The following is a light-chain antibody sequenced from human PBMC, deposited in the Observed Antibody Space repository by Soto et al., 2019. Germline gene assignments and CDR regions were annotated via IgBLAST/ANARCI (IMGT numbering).Light chain of an antibody. CDR2: EVN. Sequence: QSALTQPASVSGSPGQSITISCSGTYNLVSWYQQHPGKAPKLMIFEVNKRPSGVSYRFSGSKSGNTASLTISALQAEDEADYFCCSSGTNRRVFGGGTKLTVL. CDR1: YNL. CDR3: CSSGTNRRV. V-gene: IGLV2-23*02. J-gene: IGLJ3*02.